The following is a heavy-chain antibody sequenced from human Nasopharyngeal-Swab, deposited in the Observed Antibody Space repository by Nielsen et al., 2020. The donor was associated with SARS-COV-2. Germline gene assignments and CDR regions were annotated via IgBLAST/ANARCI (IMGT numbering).Heavy chain of an antibody. V-gene: IGHV3-9*01. Sequence: GGSLRLSCAASGFTFDDYAMHWVRQAPGKGLEWVSGISWNSGSIGYADSVKGRFTISRDNAKNSLYLQMNSLRAEDTAVYYCAKDRANSRITIFGVVIYDAFDIWGQGTMVTVSS. J-gene: IGHJ3*02. CDR3: AKDRANSRITIFGVVIYDAFDI. D-gene: IGHD3-3*01. CDR1: GFTFDDYA. CDR2: ISWNSGSI.